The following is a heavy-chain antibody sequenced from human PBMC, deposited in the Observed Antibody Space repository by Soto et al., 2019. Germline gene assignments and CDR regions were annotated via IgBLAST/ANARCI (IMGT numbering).Heavy chain of an antibody. D-gene: IGHD2-21*02. J-gene: IGHJ5*02. V-gene: IGHV4-30-4*01. CDR2: IYYSGST. CDR1: GGSISSGDYY. Sequence: SETLSLTCTVSGGSISSGDYYWSWIRQPPGKGLEWIGYIYYSGSTYYNPSLKSRVTISVDTSKNQFSLKPSSVTAADTAVYYCARDGESGAYCGGDCYRGGYNWFDPWGQGTLVTVS. CDR3: ARDGESGAYCGGDCYRGGYNWFDP.